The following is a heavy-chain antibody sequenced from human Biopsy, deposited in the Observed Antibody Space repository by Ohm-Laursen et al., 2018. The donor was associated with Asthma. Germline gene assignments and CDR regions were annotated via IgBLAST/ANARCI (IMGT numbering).Heavy chain of an antibody. J-gene: IGHJ5*02. CDR3: ARTTYGHDGFGP. Sequence: TLSLTCIVSGGSINIGDYYWSWIRQHPVKGLEWIGHIYYSGSTYYNPSLKSRVSISLDTSKNQFSLSLTSVTAADTAVYYCARTTYGHDGFGPWGQGTLVTVSS. D-gene: IGHD4-17*01. CDR2: IYYSGST. CDR1: GGSINIGDYY. V-gene: IGHV4-31*03.